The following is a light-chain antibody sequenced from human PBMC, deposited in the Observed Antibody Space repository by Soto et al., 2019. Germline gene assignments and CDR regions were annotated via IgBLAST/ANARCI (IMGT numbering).Light chain of an antibody. CDR2: DND. Sequence: QPVLTQPPSTSGTPGQRVTISCSGSSSNIGDNTLNWYQQLPGTAPKLLIYDNDRRPSGVPDRFSGSKSGTSASLAISGLQSEDEAHYYCATWDVTLNGRVFGGGTKLTVL. V-gene: IGLV1-44*01. J-gene: IGLJ3*02. CDR3: ATWDVTLNGRV. CDR1: SSNIGDNT.